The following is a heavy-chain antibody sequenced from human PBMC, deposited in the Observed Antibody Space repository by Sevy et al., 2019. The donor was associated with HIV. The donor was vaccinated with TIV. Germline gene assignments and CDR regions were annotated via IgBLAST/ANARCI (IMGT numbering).Heavy chain of an antibody. CDR3: TRGGARDSSSWYDYFDY. D-gene: IGHD6-13*01. CDR2: IRSKGNSYAT. J-gene: IGHJ4*02. V-gene: IGHV3-73*01. CDR1: GFTFSGSA. Sequence: GSLRLSCAASGFTFSGSAIQWVRQASGKGLEWVGRIRSKGNSYATAYAASVKGRFTISRDDSKNTVYLQMNSLKTEDTAVYYCTRGGARDSSSWYDYFDYWGQGTLVTVSS.